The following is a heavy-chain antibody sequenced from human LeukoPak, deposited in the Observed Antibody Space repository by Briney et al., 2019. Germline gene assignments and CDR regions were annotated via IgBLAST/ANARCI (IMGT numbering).Heavy chain of an antibody. D-gene: IGHD2-2*01. CDR2: INHSGST. V-gene: IGHV4-39*07. J-gene: IGHJ4*02. Sequence: SETLSLTCTVSGGSISSSYYYWSWIRQPPGKGLEWIGEINHSGSTNYNPSLKSRVTISVDTSKNQFSLKLSSVTAADTAVYYCARVYCSSTSCYGDYFDYWGQGTLVTVSS. CDR1: GGSISSSYYY. CDR3: ARVYCSSTSCYGDYFDY.